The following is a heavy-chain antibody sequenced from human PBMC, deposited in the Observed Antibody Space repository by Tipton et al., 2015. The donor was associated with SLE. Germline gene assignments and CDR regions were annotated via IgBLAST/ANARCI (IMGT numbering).Heavy chain of an antibody. CDR1: GDSISSSSYY. CDR3: AREGDDYGDYISTY. Sequence: TLSLTCTVSGDSISSSSYYWGWIRQPPGKGLEWIGTIYYSGTAYYNPSLKSRVTISLDTSKNQFSLKLSSAAAADTAVYYCAREGDDYGDYISTYWGQGTLVTVSS. D-gene: IGHD4-17*01. V-gene: IGHV4-39*07. CDR2: IYYSGTA. J-gene: IGHJ4*02.